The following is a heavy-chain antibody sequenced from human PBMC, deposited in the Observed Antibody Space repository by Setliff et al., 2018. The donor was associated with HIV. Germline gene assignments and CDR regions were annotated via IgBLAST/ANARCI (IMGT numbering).Heavy chain of an antibody. D-gene: IGHD6-19*01. CDR3: TRGRYSSGWSDY. Sequence: PGGSLRLSCTASGFTFADYALSWVRQAPGKGLEWVGFIRSRAYGGTTQNAASVKGRFTFSRDDSKSIAYLQMNSLKTEDTAVYYCTRGRYSSGWSDYWGQGTLVTVSS. CDR2: IRSRAYGGTT. J-gene: IGHJ4*02. CDR1: GFTFADYA. V-gene: IGHV3-49*04.